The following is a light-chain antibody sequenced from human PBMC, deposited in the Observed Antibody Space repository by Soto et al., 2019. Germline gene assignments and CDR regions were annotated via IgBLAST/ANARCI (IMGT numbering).Light chain of an antibody. V-gene: IGKV1-9*01. CDR3: QKYNSALTWT. Sequence: IQLTQSPSSLSASVGDRVSITCRASQDIQTYLAWYQQKRGEAPKLLISGTFTLQSGVPSRFNGSGSGTDFTLTISRLQPEDFATYYCQKYNSALTWTFGQGTKVEIK. CDR2: GTF. J-gene: IGKJ1*01. CDR1: QDIQTY.